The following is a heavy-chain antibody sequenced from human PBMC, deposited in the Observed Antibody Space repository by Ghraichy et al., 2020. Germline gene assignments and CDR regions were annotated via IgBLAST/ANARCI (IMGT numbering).Heavy chain of an antibody. Sequence: GESLNISCAASGFPFSEYTMNWVRQAPGKGLEWVSSMCSTSRNIFYADSVKGRFTISRDNAKNSLYLQMNSLRAEDTAVYYCASSFYFDSSGYYEGRYYFDSWGQGTAVTVSS. J-gene: IGHJ4*02. CDR3: ASSFYFDSSGYYEGRYYFDS. D-gene: IGHD3-22*01. CDR2: MCSTSRNI. CDR1: GFPFSEYT. V-gene: IGHV3-21*01.